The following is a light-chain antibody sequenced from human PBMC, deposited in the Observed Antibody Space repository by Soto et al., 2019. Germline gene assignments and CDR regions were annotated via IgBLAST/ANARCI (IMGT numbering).Light chain of an antibody. CDR2: GAS. CDR3: QQYDIWPLT. CDR1: QSVSSSY. Sequence: EIVLTQSPGTLSLSPGERATLSCRASQSVSSSYLAWYQQKPGQAPRLLIYGASSRATGIPDRFSGSGSGTDFTLTIISLESEDFAVYFCQQYDIWPLTFGRGTKVDIK. V-gene: IGKV3-20*01. J-gene: IGKJ4*01.